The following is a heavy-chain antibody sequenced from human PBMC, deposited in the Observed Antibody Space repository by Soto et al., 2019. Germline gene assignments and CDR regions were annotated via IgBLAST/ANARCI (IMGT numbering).Heavy chain of an antibody. CDR2: IYHSGST. J-gene: IGHJ5*02. V-gene: IGHV4-30-2*01. Sequence: SETLSLTCAVSGGSISSGGYSWSWIRQPPGKGLEWIGYIYHSGSTYYNPSLKSRVTISVDRSKNQFSLKLSSVTAADTAVYYCARSHDGWFDPWGQGTLVTVSS. D-gene: IGHD3-3*01. CDR3: ARSHDGWFDP. CDR1: GGSISSGGYS.